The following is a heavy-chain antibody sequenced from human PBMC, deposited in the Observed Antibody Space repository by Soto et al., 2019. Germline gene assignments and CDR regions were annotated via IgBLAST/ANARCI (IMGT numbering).Heavy chain of an antibody. CDR3: VRGYCSSSPCSEEFSF. V-gene: IGHV1-46*01. Sequence: GAAVKVSCKASGYKFTTYFIHWVRQAPGQGLEWMGMIHPSGDTGYAQKFRGRVTMTIDTSTTTAYMELRNLTSEDTAVYFSVRGYCSSSPCSEEFSFCGQGTLVTVSS. J-gene: IGHJ1*01. CDR1: GYKFTTYF. D-gene: IGHD2-15*01. CDR2: IHPSGDT.